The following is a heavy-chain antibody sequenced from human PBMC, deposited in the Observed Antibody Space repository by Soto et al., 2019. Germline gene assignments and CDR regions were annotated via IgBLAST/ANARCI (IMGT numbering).Heavy chain of an antibody. J-gene: IGHJ5*01. Sequence: QVQLVQSGAEVKRPGSSVKISCKTSGDTFSSYAFSWVRQAPGHGLEWMGGIIPIFGKPSYAQRFQGRVTITADKSTSTLYMELRWLRSEDTAVYYCARAGYCSRSNCYWFDSWGQGTLVTASS. CDR3: ARAGYCSRSNCYWFDS. CDR1: GDTFSSYA. V-gene: IGHV1-69*06. CDR2: IIPIFGKP. D-gene: IGHD2-2*01.